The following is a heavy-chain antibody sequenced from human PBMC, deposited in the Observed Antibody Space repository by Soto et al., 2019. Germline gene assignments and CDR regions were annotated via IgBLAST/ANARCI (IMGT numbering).Heavy chain of an antibody. CDR2: INHSGST. Sequence: QVQLQQWGAGLLKPSETLSLTCAVYGGSFSGYYWTWIRQPPGTGLEWIGEINHSGSTNYNPTLKGRVTISVGTAKNLLSPKLTSVTAAATAVYDGARDKITGRFDYWGQGTLVTVSS. V-gene: IGHV4-34*01. CDR1: GGSFSGYY. D-gene: IGHD2-8*02. CDR3: ARDKITGRFDY. J-gene: IGHJ4*02.